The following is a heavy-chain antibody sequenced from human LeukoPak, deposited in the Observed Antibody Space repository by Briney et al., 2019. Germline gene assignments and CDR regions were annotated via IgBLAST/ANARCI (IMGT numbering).Heavy chain of an antibody. V-gene: IGHV3-21*01. J-gene: IGHJ5*02. Sequence: GGSLRLSCAASGFTFSSYSMNWVRQAPGKGLERVSSISSSSSYIYYADSVKGRFTISRDNAKNSLYLQMNSLRAEDTAVYYCASPAAWRTTVTHNWFDPWGQGTLVTVSS. CDR1: GFTFSSYS. D-gene: IGHD4-17*01. CDR3: ASPAAWRTTVTHNWFDP. CDR2: ISSSSSYI.